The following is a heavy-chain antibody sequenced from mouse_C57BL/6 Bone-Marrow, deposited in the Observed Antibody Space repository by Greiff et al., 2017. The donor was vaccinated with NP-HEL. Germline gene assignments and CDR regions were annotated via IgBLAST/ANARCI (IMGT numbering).Heavy chain of an antibody. CDR2: LWSGGST. V-gene: IGHV2-2*01. CDR1: GFSLTSYG. Sequence: QVQLQQSGPGLVQPSQSLSITCTVSGFSLTSYGVHWVRQSPGQGLEWLGVLWSGGSTDYNTALISRLSISKDNSKSQVFIKMNSRQADDTAIYYSARDYYYFDDWGKGTTLTVSS. D-gene: IGHD1-1*01. J-gene: IGHJ2*01. CDR3: ARDYYYFDD.